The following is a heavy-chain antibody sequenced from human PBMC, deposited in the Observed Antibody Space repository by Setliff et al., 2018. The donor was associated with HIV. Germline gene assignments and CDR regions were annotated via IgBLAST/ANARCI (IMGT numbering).Heavy chain of an antibody. CDR1: GVSMSSHY. CDR3: AGGGGYNDWYFDY. Sequence: SETLSLTCNVSGVSMSSHYWSWIRQAPGQPPNKGLEWIGNIYYSGTTNYNPSLESRVTMSIGTSKSQFSLKLTSVTTADTAMYYCAGGGGYNDWYFDYWGQGALVTVSS. V-gene: IGHV4-59*11. D-gene: IGHD5-12*01. J-gene: IGHJ4*02. CDR2: IYYSGTT.